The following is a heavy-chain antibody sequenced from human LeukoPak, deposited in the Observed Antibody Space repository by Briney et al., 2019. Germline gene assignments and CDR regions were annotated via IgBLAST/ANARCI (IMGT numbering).Heavy chain of an antibody. Sequence: GGSLRLSCAVSGFTFSSYAMSWVRQAPGKGLEWVSDINGSGGSTYYADSVKGRFTISRDNSKNTLYLQMNSLRAEDTAVYYCAKVGATAGTLRIEYFQHWGQGTLVTVSS. CDR1: GFTFSSYA. CDR2: INGSGGST. J-gene: IGHJ1*01. CDR3: AKVGATAGTLRIEYFQH. D-gene: IGHD6-13*01. V-gene: IGHV3-23*01.